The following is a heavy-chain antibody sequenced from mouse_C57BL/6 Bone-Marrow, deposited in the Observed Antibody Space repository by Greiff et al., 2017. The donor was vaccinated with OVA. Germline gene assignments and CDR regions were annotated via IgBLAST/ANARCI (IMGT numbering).Heavy chain of an antibody. Sequence: QVQLQQSGAELAKPGASVKLSCKASGYTFTSYWMHWVKQRPGQGLEWIGYINPSSGYTKYNQKFKDKATLTADKSFSTAYMQLSSLTSEDSAVYYCARDGNYGFDYWGQGTTLTVSS. CDR1: GYTFTSYW. J-gene: IGHJ2*01. CDR2: INPSSGYT. V-gene: IGHV1-7*01. CDR3: ARDGNYGFDY. D-gene: IGHD2-1*01.